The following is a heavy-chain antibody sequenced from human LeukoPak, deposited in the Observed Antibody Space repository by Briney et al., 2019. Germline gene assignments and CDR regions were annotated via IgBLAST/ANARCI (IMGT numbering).Heavy chain of an antibody. V-gene: IGHV3-7*01. J-gene: IGHJ4*02. CDR3: VRDFRFLDDY. D-gene: IGHD3-3*01. CDR2: IKQDGTEK. Sequence: GGSLRLSCAASGFSFSSYWMTWVRQAPGKGLEWVANIKQDGTEKYSVDSVKGRDNAKNSLYLQMNSVRAEDTAVYYCVRDFRFLDDYWGQGTLVSVSS. CDR1: GFSFSSYW.